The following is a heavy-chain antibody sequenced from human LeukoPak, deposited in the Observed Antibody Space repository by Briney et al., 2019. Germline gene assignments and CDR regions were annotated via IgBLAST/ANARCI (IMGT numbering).Heavy chain of an antibody. V-gene: IGHV3-66*02. CDR2: IYSGGST. Sequence: GGSLRLSCAASGFTVSSNYMSWVRQAPGKGLEWVSVIYSGGSTYYAHSVKGRFTISRDNSKNTLYLQMNSLRAEDTAVYYCARGNYDFWSGYLGHYMDVWGEGTTVTVSS. J-gene: IGHJ6*03. CDR3: ARGNYDFWSGYLGHYMDV. CDR1: GFTVSSNY. D-gene: IGHD3-3*01.